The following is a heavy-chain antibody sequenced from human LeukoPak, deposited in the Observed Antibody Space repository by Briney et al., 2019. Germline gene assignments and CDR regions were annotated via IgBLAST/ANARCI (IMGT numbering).Heavy chain of an antibody. D-gene: IGHD6-6*01. V-gene: IGHV4-4*07. CDR2: IYTSGST. J-gene: IGHJ4*02. CDR1: GGSISSYY. Sequence: SETLSLTCTVSGGSISSYYWSWIRQPAGKGLEWIGRIYTSGSTNYNPSLKSRVTISVDTSKNQFSLKLSSVTAADTAVYYCARGVEPHPHSSSSLVLDYWGQGTLVTVSS. CDR3: ARGVEPHPHSSSSLVLDY.